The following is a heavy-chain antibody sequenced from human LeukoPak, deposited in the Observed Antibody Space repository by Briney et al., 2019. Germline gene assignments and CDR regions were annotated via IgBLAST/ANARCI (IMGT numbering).Heavy chain of an antibody. CDR3: PKNRRASGDYAGAFDY. D-gene: IGHD4-17*01. CDR1: GFTFSSYG. CDR2: IGYDRNSK. V-gene: IGHV3-30*02. J-gene: IGHJ4*02. Sequence: GGSLRLSCAAYGFTFSSYGIHWVRQAPGKGLEWVAFIGYDRNSKHYADTVKGRFTISGDNFKNTLYLQMNSLRTEDTAVYYCPKNRRASGDYAGAFDYWGQGTLVTVSS.